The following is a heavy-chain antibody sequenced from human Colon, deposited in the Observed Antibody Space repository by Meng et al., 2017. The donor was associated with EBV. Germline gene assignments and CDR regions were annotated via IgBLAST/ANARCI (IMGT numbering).Heavy chain of an antibody. CDR2: SNHSGNT. J-gene: IGHJ5*02. CDR3: ARGEPVPGHFLKS. V-gene: IGHV4-34*01. D-gene: IGHD6-19*01. CDR1: GGSLSGYY. Sequence: VQVTQWGAGLLKAPAILSHTCSVSGGSLSGYYGSWIRQPTGKGLEWIGESNHSGNTNYNPSLKRRVTISIDTSKNQFSLKLSSVTDADTAVYFCARGEPVPGHFLKSWGQGTLVTVSS.